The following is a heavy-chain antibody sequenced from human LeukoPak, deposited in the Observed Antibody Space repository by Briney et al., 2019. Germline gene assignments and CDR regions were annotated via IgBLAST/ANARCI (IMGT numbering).Heavy chain of an antibody. Sequence: SEALSLTCAVYGGSFSGYYWSWIRRPPGKGLEWIGEINHSGSTNYNPSLKSRVTISVDTSKNQFSLKLSSVTAADTAVYYCARRGYYYYYYMDVWGKGTTVTISS. J-gene: IGHJ6*03. CDR1: GGSFSGYY. V-gene: IGHV4-34*01. CDR3: ARRGYYYYYYMDV. CDR2: INHSGST.